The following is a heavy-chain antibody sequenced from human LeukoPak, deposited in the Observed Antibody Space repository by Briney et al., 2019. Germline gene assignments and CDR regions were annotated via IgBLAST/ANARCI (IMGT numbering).Heavy chain of an antibody. V-gene: IGHV4-34*01. Sequence: SETLSLTCTVSGGSISSYYWSWIRQPPGKGLEWIGEINHSGSTNYNPSLKSRVTISVGTSKNQFSLKLSSVTAADTAVYYCASPYVWGSYRPSRGAFDIWGQGTMVTVSS. CDR3: ASPYVWGSYRPSRGAFDI. J-gene: IGHJ3*02. CDR1: GGSISSYY. CDR2: INHSGST. D-gene: IGHD3-16*02.